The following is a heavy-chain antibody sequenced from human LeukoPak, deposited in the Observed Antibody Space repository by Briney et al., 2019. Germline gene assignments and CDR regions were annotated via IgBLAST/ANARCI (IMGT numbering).Heavy chain of an antibody. J-gene: IGHJ4*02. CDR1: GGFISGHY. CDR2: IYNSGST. CDR3: ARGGVLKSVDY. D-gene: IGHD3-16*01. Sequence: PSETLSLTCTVSGGFISGHYWTWIRQPPGKGLEWIGYIYNSGSTKYSPSLKSRVTISVDTSKNQFSLKLSSVTAADTAVYYCARGGVLKSVDYWGQGTLVAVSS. V-gene: IGHV4-59*11.